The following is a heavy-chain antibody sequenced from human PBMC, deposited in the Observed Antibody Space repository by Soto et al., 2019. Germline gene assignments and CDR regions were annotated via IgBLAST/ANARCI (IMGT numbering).Heavy chain of an antibody. Sequence: ASVKVSCKASGYTFTSYDINWVRQATGQGLEWMGWMNPNSGNTGYAQKFQGRVTMTRNTSISTAYMELSSLRSEDTAVYYCARWDTMVRGWTRASYYYYYMDVWGKGTTVTVSS. CDR2: MNPNSGNT. V-gene: IGHV1-8*01. CDR1: GYTFTSYD. J-gene: IGHJ6*03. CDR3: ARWDTMVRGWTRASYYYYYMDV. D-gene: IGHD3-10*01.